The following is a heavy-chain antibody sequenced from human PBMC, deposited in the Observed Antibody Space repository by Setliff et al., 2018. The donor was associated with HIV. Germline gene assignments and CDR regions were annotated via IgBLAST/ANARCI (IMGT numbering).Heavy chain of an antibody. J-gene: IGHJ4*02. CDR3: ARFIAVAGRFDS. CDR1: GYNFTSYD. V-gene: IGHV1-8*02. CDR2: MTPNSGNT. D-gene: IGHD6-19*01. Sequence: ASVKVSCKASGYNFTSYDFNWVRQATGQGLEWMGWMTPNSGNTGYAQKFQGRVTMTKNTSISTAYMELSSLRSDDTAVYYCARFIAVAGRFDSWGQGTLVTVSS.